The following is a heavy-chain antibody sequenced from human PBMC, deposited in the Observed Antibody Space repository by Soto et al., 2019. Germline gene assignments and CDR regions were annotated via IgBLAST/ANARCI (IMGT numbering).Heavy chain of an antibody. Sequence: PSETLSLTCTVSGGSISSSSYYWGWIRQPPGKGLEWIGSIYYSGSTYYNPSLKSRVTISVDTSKSQFSLKLSSVTAADTAVYYCARHPLDMITFGGVIVISWFDPWGQGTLVTVPQ. J-gene: IGHJ5*02. CDR2: IYYSGST. CDR3: ARHPLDMITFGGVIVISWFDP. D-gene: IGHD3-16*02. V-gene: IGHV4-39*01. CDR1: GGSISSSSYY.